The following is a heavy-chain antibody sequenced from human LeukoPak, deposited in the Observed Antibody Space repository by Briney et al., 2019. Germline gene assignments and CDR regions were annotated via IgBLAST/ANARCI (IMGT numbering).Heavy chain of an antibody. CDR1: GGSIRSSYYY. J-gene: IGHJ4*02. V-gene: IGHV4-39*07. Sequence: TSETLSLTCTVSGGSIRSSYYYWGWIRQPPGKGLEWIGSIYDSGSTNYNPSLKSRVTIPVDTSKNQFSLKLSSVTAADTAVYYCARETYYYDSSGYYPTLYYFDYWGQGTLVTVSS. D-gene: IGHD3-22*01. CDR3: ARETYYYDSSGYYPTLYYFDY. CDR2: IYDSGST.